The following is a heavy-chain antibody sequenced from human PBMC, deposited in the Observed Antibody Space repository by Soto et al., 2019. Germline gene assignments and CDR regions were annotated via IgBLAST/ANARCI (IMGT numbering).Heavy chain of an antibody. CDR3: AKVVKYDVLTGYYKGPDYYGMDV. V-gene: IGHV3-30*04. CDR1: GFSFSTYA. CDR2: ISYDGSNA. J-gene: IGHJ6*02. D-gene: IGHD3-9*01. Sequence: GGSLRLSCTASGFSFSTYAMYWVRQAPGKGLEWVAIISYDGSNAQYADSVEGRFTISRDNSKNTLYLEMDSLRAEDTAVYYCAKVVKYDVLTGYYKGPDYYGMDVWGQGTTVTVSS.